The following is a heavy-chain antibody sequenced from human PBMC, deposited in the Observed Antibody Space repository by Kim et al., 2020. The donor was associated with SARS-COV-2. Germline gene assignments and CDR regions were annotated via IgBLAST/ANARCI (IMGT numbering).Heavy chain of an antibody. V-gene: IGHV4-31*02. D-gene: IGHD3-10*01. CDR3: ARGKISVGGTDV. J-gene: IGHJ6*02. Sequence: YYNPSLKSRVTISVDTSKNQFSLKLSSVTAADTAVYYCARGKISVGGTDVWGQGTTVTVSS.